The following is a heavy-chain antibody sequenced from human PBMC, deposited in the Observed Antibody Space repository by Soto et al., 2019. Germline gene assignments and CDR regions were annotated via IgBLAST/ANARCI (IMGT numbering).Heavy chain of an antibody. V-gene: IGHV1-24*01. CDR3: ATPTPRDYDYIFGRSGFDY. J-gene: IGHJ4*02. CDR1: GYTLTELS. Sequence: ASVKVSCKVSGYTLTELSMHWVRQAPGKGLEWMGGFDPEDGETIYAQKFQGRVTMTEDTSTDTAYMELSSLRSEDTAVYYCATPTPRDYDYIFGRSGFDYWGQGTLVTVSS. CDR2: FDPEDGET. D-gene: IGHD3-16*01.